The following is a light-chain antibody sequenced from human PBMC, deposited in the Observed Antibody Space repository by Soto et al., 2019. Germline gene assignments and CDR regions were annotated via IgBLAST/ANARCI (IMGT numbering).Light chain of an antibody. V-gene: IGLV1-44*01. CDR2: NNN. J-gene: IGLJ1*01. CDR3: AAWDASLNGYV. Sequence: QSVLTQPPSASGTPGQRVTISCSGGSSNIGTNAVNWYPQLPGTAPKLLIYNNNQRPSGVPDRFSGSKSGTSASLAISGLQSEDEADYYCAAWDASLNGYVFGTGTKLTVL. CDR1: SSNIGTNA.